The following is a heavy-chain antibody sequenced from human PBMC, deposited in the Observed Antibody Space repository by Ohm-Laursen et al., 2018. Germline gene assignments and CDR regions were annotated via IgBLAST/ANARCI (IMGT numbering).Heavy chain of an antibody. D-gene: IGHD5-12*01. J-gene: IGHJ4*02. CDR3: AKHRSATWMHKRFDN. Sequence: SLRLSCAAPGFTFSSYAMSWVRQAPEKGLEWVSAISGSGGSTYYADPVKGRFTISRDNPKSMVFLQMSSLRAEDTAVYYCAKHRSATWMHKRFDNWGQGTLVAVSS. CDR2: ISGSGGST. V-gene: IGHV3-23*01. CDR1: GFTFSSYA.